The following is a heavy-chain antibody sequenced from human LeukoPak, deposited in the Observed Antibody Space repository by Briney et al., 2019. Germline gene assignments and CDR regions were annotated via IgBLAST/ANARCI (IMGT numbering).Heavy chain of an antibody. Sequence: GGSLRLSCAASEFSFSSYSMNWVRQAPGKGLEWVSSISSSTTYIYYADSVKGRFTISRDNAKNSPYLQMNSLRAEDTAVYYCARTLYYYGSGSESVYDAFDIWGQGTMVTVSS. CDR2: ISSSTTYI. V-gene: IGHV3-21*01. CDR3: ARTLYYYGSGSESVYDAFDI. J-gene: IGHJ3*02. D-gene: IGHD3-10*01. CDR1: EFSFSSYS.